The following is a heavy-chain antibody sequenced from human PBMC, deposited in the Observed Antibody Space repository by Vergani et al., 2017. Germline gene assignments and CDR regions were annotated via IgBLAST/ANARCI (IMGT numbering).Heavy chain of an antibody. V-gene: IGHV3-20*04. CDR2: INWNEDSI. CDR3: ARARITGTRWIDP. D-gene: IGHD1-7*01. Sequence: EVQLVESGGVVVRPGGSLRLSCVASGFTFEDYGMSWVRQAPGKGLEWVSGINWNEDSIGYADSVKGRFTISRDNAKKSLYLQINSLRAEDTAVYYCARARITGTRWIDPWGQGTLVTVSS. CDR1: GFTFEDYG. J-gene: IGHJ5*02.